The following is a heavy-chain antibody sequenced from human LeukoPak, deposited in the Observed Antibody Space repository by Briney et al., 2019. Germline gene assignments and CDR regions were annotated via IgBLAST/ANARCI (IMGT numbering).Heavy chain of an antibody. CDR1: GGPISSYY. D-gene: IGHD2-2*01. J-gene: IGHJ6*02. CDR3: ARVSCSSTSCYEDYYYYYGMDV. V-gene: IGHV4-59*01. Sequence: SETLSLSCAVSGGPISSYYWSWIRQPPGKGLVWIGYIYYSGSTNYNPSLKSRVTISVDTSKNQFSLKLSSVTAADTAVYYCARVSCSSTSCYEDYYYYYGMDVWGQGTTVTVSS. CDR2: IYYSGST.